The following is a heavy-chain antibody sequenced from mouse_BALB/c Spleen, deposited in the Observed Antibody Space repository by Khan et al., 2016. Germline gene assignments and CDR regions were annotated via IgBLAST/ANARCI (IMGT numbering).Heavy chain of an antibody. V-gene: IGHV9-3*02. J-gene: IGHJ3*01. CDR3: ERYGTGTWFAY. CDR2: INTNTGEP. Sequence: QIQLVQSGPELKKPGETVKISCKASGYTFTNYGMTWVKQAPGKGLKWMGWINTNTGEPTYAEEFRGRFAFSLETSASTAFLQINNLKNEDTARYFCERYGTGTWFAYWGQGTLVTVSA. D-gene: IGHD2-1*01. CDR1: GYTFTNYG.